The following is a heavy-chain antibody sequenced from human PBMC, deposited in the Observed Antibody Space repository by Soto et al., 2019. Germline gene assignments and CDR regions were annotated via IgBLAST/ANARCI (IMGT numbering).Heavy chain of an antibody. V-gene: IGHV1-18*04. Sequence: ASVKVSCKASGYTFTSYGISWVRQAPGQGLEWMGWISAYNGNTNYAQKLQGRVTMTTDTSTSTAYMELRSLRSDDTAVYYCARDIVVVVAATYGGIGYYYYGMDVWGQGTTVTAP. CDR3: ARDIVVVVAATYGGIGYYYYGMDV. J-gene: IGHJ6*02. D-gene: IGHD2-15*01. CDR1: GYTFTSYG. CDR2: ISAYNGNT.